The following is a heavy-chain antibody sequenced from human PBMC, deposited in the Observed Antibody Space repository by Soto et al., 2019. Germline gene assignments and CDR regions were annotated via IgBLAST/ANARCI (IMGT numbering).Heavy chain of an antibody. CDR3: TSCSGGSCYKTAYYYYYYMDV. CDR1: GFTFGDYA. D-gene: IGHD2-15*01. Sequence: GGSLRLSCTASGFTFGDYAMSWFRQAPGKGLEWVGFIRSKAYGGTTEYAASVKGRFTISRDDSKSIAYLQMNSLKTEDTAVYYCTSCSGGSCYKTAYYYYYYMDVWGKGTTVTVSS. V-gene: IGHV3-49*03. J-gene: IGHJ6*03. CDR2: IRSKAYGGTT.